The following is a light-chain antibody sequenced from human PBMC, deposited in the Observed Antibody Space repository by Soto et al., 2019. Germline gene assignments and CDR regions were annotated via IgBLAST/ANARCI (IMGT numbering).Light chain of an antibody. Sequence: QPVLTQSPSASASLGASVKLTCTLSSGHSSYAIAWHQQQPEKGPRYLMTLNSDGSHSKGDGIPDRFSGSSSGAERYLTISSPQSEDEADYYCQTWGTGIRVVFGGGTKVTVL. CDR2: LNSDGSH. J-gene: IGLJ2*01. CDR3: QTWGTGIRVV. CDR1: SGHSSYA. V-gene: IGLV4-69*01.